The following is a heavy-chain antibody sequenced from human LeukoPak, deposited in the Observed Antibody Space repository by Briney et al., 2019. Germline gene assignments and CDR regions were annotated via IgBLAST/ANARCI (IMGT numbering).Heavy chain of an antibody. Sequence: SETLSLTCTVSGGSISSNYWSWVRQPPGKGLEWIGYIYYSGSTNYNPSLKSRVTISVDTSKNQFSLKLSSVTAADTAVYYCARLWNYYDSSGYYARRYAFDIWDQGTMVTVSS. D-gene: IGHD3-22*01. CDR3: ARLWNYYDSSGYYARRYAFDI. CDR1: GGSISSNY. V-gene: IGHV4-59*08. J-gene: IGHJ3*02. CDR2: IYYSGST.